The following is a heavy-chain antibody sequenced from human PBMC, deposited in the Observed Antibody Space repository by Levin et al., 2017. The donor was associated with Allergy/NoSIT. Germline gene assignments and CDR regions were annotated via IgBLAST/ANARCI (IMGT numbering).Heavy chain of an antibody. D-gene: IGHD3-3*01. J-gene: IGHJ4*02. Sequence: GESLKISCAASGFTFSSYSMNWVRQAPGKGLEWVSSISSSSSYIYYADSVKGRFTISRDNAKNSLYLQMNSLRAEDTAVYYCARDSNDFWSGYYRDFDYWGQGTLVTVSS. V-gene: IGHV3-21*01. CDR1: GFTFSSYS. CDR3: ARDSNDFWSGYYRDFDY. CDR2: ISSSSSYI.